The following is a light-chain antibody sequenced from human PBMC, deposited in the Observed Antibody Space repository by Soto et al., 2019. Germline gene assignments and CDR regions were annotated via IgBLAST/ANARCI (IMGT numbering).Light chain of an antibody. Sequence: QSVLTQPPSASGTPGQRVTISCSGSSSNIVSNYVYWYQQLPGTAPKLLIYRNNQRPSGVPDRFSGSKSGTSPSLAISGLRSEDEADYYCAAWDDILSDVVFGGGTQPTVL. J-gene: IGLJ2*01. CDR2: RNN. CDR3: AAWDDILSDVV. CDR1: SSNIVSNY. V-gene: IGLV1-47*01.